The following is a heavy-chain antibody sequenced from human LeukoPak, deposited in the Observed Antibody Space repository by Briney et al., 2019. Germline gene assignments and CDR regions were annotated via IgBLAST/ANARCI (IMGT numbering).Heavy chain of an antibody. CDR1: GGSISSYY. D-gene: IGHD4-17*01. CDR2: IYYSGST. J-gene: IGHJ4*02. Sequence: SETLSLTCTVSGGSISSYYWSWIRQPPGKGLEWIGYIYYSGSTNYNPSLKSRVTISVDTSKNQFSLKLSSVTAADTAVYYCARDRDGDYVFDHWGQGTLVTVSS. V-gene: IGHV4-59*01. CDR3: ARDRDGDYVFDH.